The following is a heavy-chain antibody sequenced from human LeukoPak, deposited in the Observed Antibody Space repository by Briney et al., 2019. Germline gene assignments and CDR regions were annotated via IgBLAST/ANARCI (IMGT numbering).Heavy chain of an antibody. D-gene: IGHD6-19*01. V-gene: IGHV6-1*01. CDR3: ASGAVAGLAY. CDR1: GDSVSSNTVT. Sequence: SQTLSLTCAITGDSVSSNTVTWIWIRQSPSRGLEWLGRTYHRSKWYSEYAVSVQSRITINPDTSKNQFSLQLNSVTPEDTAVYFCASGAVAGLAYWGQGTLVTVSS. CDR2: TYHRSKWYS. J-gene: IGHJ4*02.